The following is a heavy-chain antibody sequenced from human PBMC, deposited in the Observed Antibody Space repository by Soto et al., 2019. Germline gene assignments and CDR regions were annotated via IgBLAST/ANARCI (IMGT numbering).Heavy chain of an antibody. V-gene: IGHV1-2*02. CDR3: ARKLELRGSYYYYYDMDV. Sequence: GASVKVSCKASGYTFTDYYMHWVRQAPGQGLEWMGWINPNSGGTNYAQTFQGRVTMTRDTSISTAYMELSRLRSDDTAVYYCARKLELRGSYYYYYDMDVWGQGTTVTVSS. D-gene: IGHD1-7*01. J-gene: IGHJ6*02. CDR2: INPNSGGT. CDR1: GYTFTDYY.